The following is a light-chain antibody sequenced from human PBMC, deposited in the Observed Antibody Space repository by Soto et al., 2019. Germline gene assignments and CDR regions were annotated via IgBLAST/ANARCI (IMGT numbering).Light chain of an antibody. CDR3: QQSYSRPYT. Sequence: DIQMTQSPSSLSASVGDSVTITCRASESISTYLNWYQQESGKAPKLLISAASTLRTGVPSRLSGSGSGTDFSLTISSLQPEDFATYFCQQSYSRPYTFGRGTKVEIK. J-gene: IGKJ2*01. CDR1: ESISTY. V-gene: IGKV1-39*01. CDR2: AAS.